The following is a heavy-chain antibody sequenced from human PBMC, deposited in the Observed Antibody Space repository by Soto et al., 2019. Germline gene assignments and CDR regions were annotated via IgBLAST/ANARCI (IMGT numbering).Heavy chain of an antibody. CDR3: AGGVIGGRDWYFAF. D-gene: IGHD3-16*02. CDR1: GVTFSSYS. V-gene: IGHV3-21*01. J-gene: IGHJ2*01. Sequence: GGSLRLSCAASGVTFSSYSMNWFRQAPGNGLVWVSSISSGSTYIYYTDSVKCRFTISRDNAKDSLYLQMNSLRAEDTAVYYCAGGVIGGRDWYFAFWGRGTMVTVSS. CDR2: ISSGSTYI.